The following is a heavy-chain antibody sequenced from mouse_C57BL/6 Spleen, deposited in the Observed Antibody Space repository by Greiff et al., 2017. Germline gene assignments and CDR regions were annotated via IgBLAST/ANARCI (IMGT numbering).Heavy chain of an antibody. D-gene: IGHD2-4*01. CDR2: IHPNSGST. J-gene: IGHJ1*03. Sequence: QVQLQQSGAELVKPGASVKLSCKASGYTFTSYWMHWVKQRPGQGLEWIGMIHPNSGSTNYNEKFKSKATLTVEKSSSPSYMQLSSLPSDDSAVYYCARKGTNYDSCYFDVWRTGTPVTVSS. V-gene: IGHV1-64*01. CDR3: ARKGTNYDSCYFDV. CDR1: GYTFTSYW.